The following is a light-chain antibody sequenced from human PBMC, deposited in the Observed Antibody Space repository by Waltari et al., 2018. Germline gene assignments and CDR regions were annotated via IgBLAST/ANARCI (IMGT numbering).Light chain of an antibody. J-gene: IGLJ2*01. CDR1: SSDVGGYNH. CDR3: CSYTGSYTYVV. V-gene: IGLV2-11*01. Sequence: QSALTQPRSVSGSPGQSVTISCTGTSSDVGGYNHVSWYQQHPGKAPKLMIYDVHQRPSGVPDRFSGSKSGNTASLTISGLQAEDEADYSCCSYTGSYTYVVFGGGTKLTVL. CDR2: DVH.